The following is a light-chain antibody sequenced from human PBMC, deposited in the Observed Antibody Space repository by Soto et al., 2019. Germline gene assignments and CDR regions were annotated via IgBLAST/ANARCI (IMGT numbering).Light chain of an antibody. CDR3: QEYHSLLYT. CDR1: QGIRDD. J-gene: IGKJ2*01. Sequence: IQMTQSPSALSASVGDRVTITCRASQGIRDDLGWYQQKPGEAPKALIYGASNLQSGVPSRFSASGSGTDFTLTISSLQPEDVASYYCQEYHSLLYTFGQGTKVDIK. CDR2: GAS. V-gene: IGKV1-6*01.